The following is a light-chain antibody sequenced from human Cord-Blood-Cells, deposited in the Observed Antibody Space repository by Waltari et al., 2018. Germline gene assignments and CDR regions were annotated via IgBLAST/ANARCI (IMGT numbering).Light chain of an antibody. J-gene: IGKJ1*01. CDR2: AAS. V-gene: IGKV1-39*01. Sequence: DIQMTQSPSSLSVSVGGRVTITCRASQSIISYLNWYQQKPGKAPKLLIYAASSLQTGVPARFSGSGSGTDFTLTISSLQPEDFAVYYCQKSYSSPRTFGQGTKVEIK. CDR1: QSIISY. CDR3: QKSYSSPRT.